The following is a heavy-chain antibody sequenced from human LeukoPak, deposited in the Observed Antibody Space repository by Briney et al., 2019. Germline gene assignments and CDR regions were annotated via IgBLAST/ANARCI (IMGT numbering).Heavy chain of an antibody. CDR1: GGSISSYY. V-gene: IGHV4-59*01. CDR3: ARGSSLANWLDP. CDR2: IYYSGST. Sequence: SETLSLTCTVSGGSISSYYRSWIRQPPGKGLEWIGYIYYSGSTNYNPSLKSRVTISVDTSKNQLSLKLSSVTAADTAVYYCARGSSLANWLDPWGQGTLVTVSS. J-gene: IGHJ5*02. D-gene: IGHD5/OR15-5a*01.